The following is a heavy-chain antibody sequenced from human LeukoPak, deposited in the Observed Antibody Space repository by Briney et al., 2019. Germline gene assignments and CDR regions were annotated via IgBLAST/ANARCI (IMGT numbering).Heavy chain of an antibody. V-gene: IGHV4-39*07. CDR1: GVSISSSNSY. J-gene: IGHJ3*02. D-gene: IGHD2-15*01. CDR2: IYHSGTT. Sequence: SETLSLTCTVSGVSISSSNSYWGWIRQPPGKGLEWIGTIYHSGTTYYSPSLKSRVTISVDTSKNQFSLKLSSVTAADTAVYYCAIRRGGGIVVVVAATNDAFDIWGQGTMVTVSS. CDR3: AIRRGGGIVVVVAATNDAFDI.